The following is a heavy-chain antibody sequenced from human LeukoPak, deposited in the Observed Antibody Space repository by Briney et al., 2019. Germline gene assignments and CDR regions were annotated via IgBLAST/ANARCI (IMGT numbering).Heavy chain of an antibody. J-gene: IGHJ6*03. D-gene: IGHD3-16*01. CDR2: INPNSGGT. Sequence: ASVKVSCKASGYTFTGYYMRWVRQAPGQGLEWMGRINPNSGGTNYAQTFQGRVTMTRDTSISTAYMELSRLRSDDTAVYYCARDRFNAAGGAYYYMDVWGKGTTVTVSS. CDR3: ARDRFNAAGGAYYYMDV. V-gene: IGHV1-2*06. CDR1: GYTFTGYY.